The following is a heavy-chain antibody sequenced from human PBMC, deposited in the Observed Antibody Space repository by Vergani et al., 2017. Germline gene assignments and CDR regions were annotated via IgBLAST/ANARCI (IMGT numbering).Heavy chain of an antibody. Sequence: QVQLVESGGGVVQPGRSLRLSCAASGFTFSSYGMHWVRQAPGKGLEWVAVISYDGSNKYYVDSVKGRFTISRDNSKNTLYLQMNSLRAEDTAVYYCVTWYSGGYYLFDYWRQGTLVTVSS. V-gene: IGHV3-30*03. CDR1: GFTFSSYG. D-gene: IGHD3-22*01. CDR3: VTWYSGGYYLFDY. CDR2: ISYDGSNK. J-gene: IGHJ4*02.